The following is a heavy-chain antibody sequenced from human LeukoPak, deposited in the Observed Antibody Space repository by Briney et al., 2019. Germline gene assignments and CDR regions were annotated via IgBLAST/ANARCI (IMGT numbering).Heavy chain of an antibody. V-gene: IGHV1-24*01. CDR2: FDPEDGET. D-gene: IGHD1-26*01. CDR3: ATDPGGWELLG. CDR1: GYTLTELS. J-gene: IGHJ4*02. Sequence: ASVNVSFKVSGYTLTELSMHWVRQAPGKGLEWMGGFDPEDGETIYAQKFQGRVTMTEDTSTDTAYMELSSLRSEDTAVYYCATDPGGWELLGWGQGTLVTVSS.